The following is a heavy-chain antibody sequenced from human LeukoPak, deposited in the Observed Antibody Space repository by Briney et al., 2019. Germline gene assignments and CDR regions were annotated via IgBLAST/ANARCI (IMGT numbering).Heavy chain of an antibody. CDR3: AVGSSATWFDP. J-gene: IGHJ5*02. Sequence: GGSLRLSCAASGFTFSNAWMNWVRQAPGKGLEWVGRIKRKTDGGTTDYAAPVKGRFTISRDDSKNTLYLQMNSLKTEDTAVYYCAVGSSATWFDPWGQGTLVTVSS. CDR1: GFTFSNAW. V-gene: IGHV3-15*07. CDR2: IKRKTDGGTT. D-gene: IGHD6-13*01.